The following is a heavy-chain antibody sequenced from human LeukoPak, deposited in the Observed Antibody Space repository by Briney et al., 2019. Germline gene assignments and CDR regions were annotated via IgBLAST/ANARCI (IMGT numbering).Heavy chain of an antibody. CDR1: GFTFSSYA. V-gene: IGHV3-30*04. CDR2: TVYDGSGR. Sequence: GRSLRLSCAASGFTFSSYAMHWVRQAPGKGLEWVTVTVYDGSGRSYTDSVKGRFTISRDNSKNTLYLEMNSLRADDTAVYYCARARAAYCGGDCPANAFDIWGQGTMVTVSS. D-gene: IGHD2-21*02. J-gene: IGHJ3*02. CDR3: ARARAAYCGGDCPANAFDI.